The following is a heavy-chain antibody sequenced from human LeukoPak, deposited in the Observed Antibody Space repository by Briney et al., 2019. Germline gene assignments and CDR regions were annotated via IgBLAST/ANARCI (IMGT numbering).Heavy chain of an antibody. V-gene: IGHV3-7*04. Sequence: GGSLRLSCAASGFTFSSYWMSWVCKAPGQGLEWVANMNQDGSEKYYVASVKGRFTTSRDNAKNSLYLQMNSLRAEDTAVYYCARDGAPFDYWGQGTLVTVSS. CDR2: MNQDGSEK. CDR3: ARDGAPFDY. CDR1: GFTFSSYW. D-gene: IGHD3-16*01. J-gene: IGHJ4*02.